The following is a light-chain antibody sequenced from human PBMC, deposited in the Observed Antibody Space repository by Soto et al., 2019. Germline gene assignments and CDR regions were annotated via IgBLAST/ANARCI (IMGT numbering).Light chain of an antibody. J-gene: IGLJ2*01. CDR1: CSDVGSYNL. CDR3: CSYAGSQV. V-gene: IGLV2-23*01. Sequence: QSALTQPASVSGSPGQSITISCTGTCSDVGSYNLVSWYQQHPGKAPKLMIYEGSKRPSGVSNRFSGSKSGNTASLTISGLQAEDEADYYCCSYAGSQVFGGGTKVTVL. CDR2: EGS.